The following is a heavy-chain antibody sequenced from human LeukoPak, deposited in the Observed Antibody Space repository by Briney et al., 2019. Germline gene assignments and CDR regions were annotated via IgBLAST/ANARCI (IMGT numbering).Heavy chain of an antibody. CDR3: ARPDYGGNSEGGENAFDI. CDR2: IYPIFGTE. V-gene: IGHV1-69*13. D-gene: IGHD4-23*01. CDR1: GGTFSSYA. Sequence: SVRVSCTASGGTFSSYAISWVRQAPGQGLEWMGGIYPIFGTENYAQKFQGRVTITADESTSTAYMELSSLRSEDTAVYYCARPDYGGNSEGGENAFDIWGQGTMVTVSS. J-gene: IGHJ3*02.